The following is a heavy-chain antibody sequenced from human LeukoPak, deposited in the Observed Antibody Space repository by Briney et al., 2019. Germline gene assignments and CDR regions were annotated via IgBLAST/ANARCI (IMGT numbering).Heavy chain of an antibody. D-gene: IGHD5-18*01. CDR3: AKALHLYSYRVYVAFDI. J-gene: IGHJ3*02. CDR2: IIVSGGST. V-gene: IGHV3-23*01. Sequence: GGCLRLSCAASGFTFSSYAMSWVRQAPGKGLEWVSAIIVSGGSTYYPDSVKGRFTISRDNSKNTLYLQMNSLRAEDTSVYYCAKALHLYSYRVYVAFDIWGQETRVTVSS. CDR1: GFTFSSYA.